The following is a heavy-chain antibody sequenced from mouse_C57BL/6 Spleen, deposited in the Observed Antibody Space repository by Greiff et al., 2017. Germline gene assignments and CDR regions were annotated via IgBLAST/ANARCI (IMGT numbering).Heavy chain of an antibody. CDR1: GYSFTGYY. J-gene: IGHJ3*01. CDR2: INPSTGGT. Sequence: EVQLQQSGPELVKPGASVKISCKASGYSFTGYYMNWVKQSPEKSLEWIGEINPSTGGTTYNQKFKAKATLTVDKSSSTAYMQLKSLTSEDSAVYYCAKDYDGGAWFAYWGQGTLVTVSA. CDR3: AKDYDGGAWFAY. D-gene: IGHD2-4*01. V-gene: IGHV1-42*01.